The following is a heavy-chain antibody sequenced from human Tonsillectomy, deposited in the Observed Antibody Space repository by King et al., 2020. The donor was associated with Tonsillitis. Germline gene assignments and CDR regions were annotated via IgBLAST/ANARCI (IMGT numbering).Heavy chain of an antibody. CDR2: IYYSGST. J-gene: IGHJ4*02. V-gene: IGHV4-59*01. CDR3: ARDSGVGLYDY. CDR1: GGSISAYY. Sequence: VQLQESGPGLVKPSETLSLTCTVSGGSISAYYWSWIRQPPGKGLDWIGYIYYSGSTNYNPSLKSRVIISVDTSKNQFSLKLSSVTAADTAVYYCARDSGVGLYDYWGQGTLVTVSP. D-gene: IGHD2-8*01.